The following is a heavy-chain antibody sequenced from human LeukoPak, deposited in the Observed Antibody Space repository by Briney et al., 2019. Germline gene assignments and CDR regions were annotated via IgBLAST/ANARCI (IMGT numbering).Heavy chain of an antibody. CDR2: INPNSGGT. Sequence: ASVKVSCKASGYTFTGYYMHWVRQAPGQGLEWMGWINPNSGGTNYAQKFQGGVTMTRDTSISTAYMELSRLRSDDTAVYYCARDVLRYLRGAFDIWGQGTMVTVSS. CDR1: GYTFTGYY. J-gene: IGHJ3*02. CDR3: ARDVLRYLRGAFDI. V-gene: IGHV1-2*02. D-gene: IGHD3-9*01.